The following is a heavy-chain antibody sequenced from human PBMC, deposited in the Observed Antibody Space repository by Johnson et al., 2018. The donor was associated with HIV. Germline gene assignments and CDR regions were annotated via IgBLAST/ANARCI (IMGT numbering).Heavy chain of an antibody. J-gene: IGHJ3*01. V-gene: IGHV3-7*01. CDR2: IKQDGSEK. D-gene: IGHD6-19*01. CDR1: GFTFSSYA. CDR3: AKPQLLADDIFNF. Sequence: VQLVESGGGVVQPGRSLRLSCAASGFTFSSYAMHWVRQAQGKGLEWVANIKQDGSEKYYVDSVKGRFTISRDNSKNTLYLQMNSLRAEDTGVYYCAKPQLLADDIFNFWGQGTMVIVSS.